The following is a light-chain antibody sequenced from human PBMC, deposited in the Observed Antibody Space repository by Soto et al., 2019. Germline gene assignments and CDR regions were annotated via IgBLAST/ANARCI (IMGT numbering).Light chain of an antibody. CDR3: QQYGSPPQT. J-gene: IGKJ1*01. CDR2: GAS. V-gene: IGKV3-20*01. Sequence: PGERVTLSCRASQSVTSSYIAWYQQKSGQAPRLLLYGASSRATGIPDRFRGSGSGTDFTLTISRLEPEDFAVYYCQQYGSPPQTFGQGTKVDIK. CDR1: QSVTSSY.